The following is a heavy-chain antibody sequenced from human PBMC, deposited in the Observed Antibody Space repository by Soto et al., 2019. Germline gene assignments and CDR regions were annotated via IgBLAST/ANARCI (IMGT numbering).Heavy chain of an antibody. CDR2: INPKIEDT. Sequence: ASVKVSCKASGYPFSDNQIHWLRRAPGQGLEWMGRINPKIEDTNYAQKFQGRVTMTRDTSIDTAYLELTGLTSDDTATYYCARKHSLGHIRWGLDSWGQRTLDTVSS. CDR1: GYPFSDNQ. V-gene: IGHV1-2*02. J-gene: IGHJ4*02. D-gene: IGHD4-17*01. CDR3: ARKHSLGHIRWGLDS.